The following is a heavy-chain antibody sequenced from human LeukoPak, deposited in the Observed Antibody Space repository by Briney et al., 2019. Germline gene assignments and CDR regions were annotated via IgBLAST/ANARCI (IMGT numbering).Heavy chain of an antibody. CDR3: ARDEAVRGVTFDY. CDR1: GFTFSSYS. J-gene: IGHJ4*02. D-gene: IGHD3-10*01. V-gene: IGHV3-21*01. Sequence: GSLRLSCAASGFTFSSYSMNWVRQAPGKGLEWVSSISSSSNYIYYADSVKGRFTISRDNAKNSLYLQMNSLRAEDTAVYYCARDEAVRGVTFDYWGQGTLVTVSS. CDR2: ISSSSNYI.